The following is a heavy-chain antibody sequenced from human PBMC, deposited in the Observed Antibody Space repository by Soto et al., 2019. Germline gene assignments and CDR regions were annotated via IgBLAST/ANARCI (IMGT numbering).Heavy chain of an antibody. CDR3: ARDRTYSSSWYGVWFDP. CDR1: GGSISSYY. V-gene: IGHV4-4*07. D-gene: IGHD6-13*01. Sequence: ETLSLTCTXSGGSISSYYWSWIRQPAGKGLEWIGRIYTSGSTNYNPSLKSRVTMSVDTSKNQFSLKLSSVTAADTAVYYCARDRTYSSSWYGVWFDPWGQGTLVTVSS. J-gene: IGHJ5*02. CDR2: IYTSGST.